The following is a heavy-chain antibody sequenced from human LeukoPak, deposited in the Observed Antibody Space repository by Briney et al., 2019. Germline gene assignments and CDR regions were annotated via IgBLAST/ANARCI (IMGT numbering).Heavy chain of an antibody. CDR2: IYTSGST. CDR1: GGSISSYY. D-gene: IGHD4-23*01. J-gene: IGHJ2*01. CDR3: ARGTMTTVVTPYWYFDL. Sequence: SETLSLTCTVSGGSISSYYWSWIRQPAGKVLEWIGRIYTSGSTNYNPSLKSRVTISVYKSKNQFSLKLSSVTAADTALYYCARGTMTTVVTPYWYFDLWGRGTLVTVSS. V-gene: IGHV4-4*07.